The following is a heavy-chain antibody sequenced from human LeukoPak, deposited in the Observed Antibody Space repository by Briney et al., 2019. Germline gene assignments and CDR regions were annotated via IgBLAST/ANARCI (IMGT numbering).Heavy chain of an antibody. V-gene: IGHV3-33*01. D-gene: IGHD3-10*01. CDR2: IWYHGSNQ. Sequence: GGSLRLSCAASGFTFNNYGMHLVRQAPGKGLEWVAVIWYHGSNQYYADSVKGRFTISRDTSKNTLYLQMNSLRAEDTAVYYCARAEGENWFDPWGQGTQVTVSS. CDR1: GFTFNNYG. J-gene: IGHJ5*02. CDR3: ARAEGENWFDP.